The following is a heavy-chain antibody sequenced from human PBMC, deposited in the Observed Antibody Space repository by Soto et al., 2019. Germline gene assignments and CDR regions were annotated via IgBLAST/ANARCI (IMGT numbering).Heavy chain of an antibody. Sequence: PGGSLRLSCAASGFTFSSYAMSWVRQAPGKGLEWVSGISGSGVSTYYADSVKGRFTISRDNSKSTLYLQMNSLRAEDTAVYYCAKDRERIATRSIDYWGQGILVTVSS. D-gene: IGHD6-6*01. CDR1: GFTFSSYA. V-gene: IGHV3-23*01. J-gene: IGHJ4*02. CDR2: ISGSGVST. CDR3: AKDRERIATRSIDY.